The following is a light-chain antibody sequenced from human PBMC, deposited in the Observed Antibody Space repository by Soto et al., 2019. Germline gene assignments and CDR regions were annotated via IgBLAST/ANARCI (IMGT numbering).Light chain of an antibody. V-gene: IGLV4-69*01. J-gene: IGLJ2*01. CDR2: LNSDGSH. CDR1: SGHSSYA. Sequence: QLVLTQSTSASASLGASVKLTCTLSSGHSSYAIAWHQQQPEKGPRYLMKLNSDGSHSKGDGIPDRFSGSSSGAERYLTISILQSEDEADYYCQTWGTGTHVVFGGGTKLTVL. CDR3: QTWGTGTHVV.